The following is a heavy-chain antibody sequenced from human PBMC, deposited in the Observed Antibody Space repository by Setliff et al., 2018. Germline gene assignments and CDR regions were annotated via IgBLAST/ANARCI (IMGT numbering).Heavy chain of an antibody. CDR3: ARGGLWFGELLWKYYYYGMDV. CDR1: GGSISSGSYY. V-gene: IGHV4-61*02. CDR2: IYTSGST. Sequence: SETLSLTCTVAGGSISSGSYYWSWIRQPAGKGLEWIGRIYTSGSTNYNPSLKSRVTISVDTSKNQFSLKLCSVTAADTAVYYCARGGLWFGELLWKYYYYGMDVWGQGTTVTVSS. J-gene: IGHJ6*02. D-gene: IGHD3-10*01.